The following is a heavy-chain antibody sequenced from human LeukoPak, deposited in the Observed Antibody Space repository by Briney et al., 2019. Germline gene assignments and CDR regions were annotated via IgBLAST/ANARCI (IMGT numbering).Heavy chain of an antibody. J-gene: IGHJ4*02. D-gene: IGHD3-22*01. Sequence: GGSLRLSCAASGSTLSSYSMNWVRQAPGKGLEWVSSISSSSSYIYYADSVKGRFTISRDNAKNSLYLQMNSLRAEDTAVYYCASVKDGYYYDSSGYHYVYWGQGTLVTVS. V-gene: IGHV3-21*01. CDR1: GSTLSSYS. CDR3: ASVKDGYYYDSSGYHYVY. CDR2: ISSSSSYI.